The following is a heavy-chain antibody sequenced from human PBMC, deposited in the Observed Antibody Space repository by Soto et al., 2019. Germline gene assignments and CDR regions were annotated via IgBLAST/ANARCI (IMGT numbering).Heavy chain of an antibody. CDR2: ISYDGSNK. J-gene: IGHJ3*02. V-gene: IGHV3-30-3*01. CDR3: AKDLPPEAPADYDYIWGSYRYTHAFDI. CDR1: GFTFSSYA. D-gene: IGHD3-16*02. Sequence: GGSLRLSCAASGFTFSSYAMHWVRQAPGKGLEWVAVISYDGSNKYYADSVKGRFTISRDNSKNTLYLQMNSLRAEDTAVYYCAKDLPPEAPADYDYIWGSYRYTHAFDIWGQGTMVTVSS.